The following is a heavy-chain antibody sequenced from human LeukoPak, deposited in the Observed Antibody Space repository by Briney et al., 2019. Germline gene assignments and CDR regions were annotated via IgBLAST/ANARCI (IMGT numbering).Heavy chain of an antibody. CDR1: GGSISSYY. D-gene: IGHD6-13*01. V-gene: IGHV4-59*12. Sequence: SETLSLTCTVSGGSISSYYWSWIRQSPGKGLEWIGYIYYSGSTNFNPSLKSRVTISVDTSKNQFSLKLSSVTAADTAVYYCAGGAIAARPYYYYYYMDVWGKGTTVTVSS. J-gene: IGHJ6*03. CDR2: IYYSGST. CDR3: AGGAIAARPYYYYYYMDV.